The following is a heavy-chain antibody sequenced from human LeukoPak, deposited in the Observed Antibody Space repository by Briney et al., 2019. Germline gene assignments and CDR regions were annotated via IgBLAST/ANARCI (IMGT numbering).Heavy chain of an antibody. CDR1: GFIFSSYF. V-gene: IGHV3-23*01. D-gene: IGHD5-18*01. Sequence: PGGSLRLSCAASGFIFSSYFMTWVRQAPGKGLEWVSGISGYGSGTHYADSVKGRFTISRDNAKNTLYLQMNSLRAEDTAVYYCARDRGYSQDYWGQGTLVTVSS. CDR3: ARDRGYSQDY. J-gene: IGHJ4*02. CDR2: ISGYGSGT.